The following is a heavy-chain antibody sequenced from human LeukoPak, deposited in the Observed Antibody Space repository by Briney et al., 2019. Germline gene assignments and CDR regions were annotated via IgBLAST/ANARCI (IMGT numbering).Heavy chain of an antibody. CDR2: INHSGST. CDR1: GGSFSGYY. Sequence: MSSETLSLTCAVYGGSFSGYYWSWIRQPPGKGLERIGEINHSGSTNYNPSLKSRVTISVDTSKNQFSLKLSSVTAADTAVYYCASSTDGYYIAFDIWGQGTMVTVSS. CDR3: ASSTDGYYIAFDI. D-gene: IGHD3-3*01. J-gene: IGHJ3*02. V-gene: IGHV4-34*01.